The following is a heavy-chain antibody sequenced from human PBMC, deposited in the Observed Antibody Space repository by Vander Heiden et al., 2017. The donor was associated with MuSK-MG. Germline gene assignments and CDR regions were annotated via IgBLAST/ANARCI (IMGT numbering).Heavy chain of an antibody. V-gene: IGHV4-30-4*01. CDR3: ARDGPGSYYAFDI. CDR2: IYYSGST. J-gene: IGHJ3*02. D-gene: IGHD1-26*01. CDR1: GCSTSSGDYC. Sequence: QVQLQESGPGLVKPSQTLSLTCTVSGCSTSSGDYCWSWSRQPPGRGMEWIGYIYYSGSTYYNPSLKSRFTIPGDTSKNQFSLKLSSVTAADTAVYYCARDGPGSYYAFDIWGQGTMVTVSS.